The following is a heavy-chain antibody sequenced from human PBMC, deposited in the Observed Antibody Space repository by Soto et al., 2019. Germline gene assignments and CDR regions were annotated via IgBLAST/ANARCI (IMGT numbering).Heavy chain of an antibody. J-gene: IGHJ6*02. D-gene: IGHD3-3*01. CDR3: ARAAFRSGYYGYYYGMDV. Sequence: QVQLVQSGAEVKKPGSSVKVFCKASGGTFSTHAISWVRQAPGQGLEWLGGIIPTLGTPNYAQKFQGRVTVTADEYTSTAYMELSRLTSEDTAVYYCARAAFRSGYYGYYYGMDVWGQGTAVNV. CDR2: IIPTLGTP. V-gene: IGHV1-69*01. CDR1: GGTFSTHA.